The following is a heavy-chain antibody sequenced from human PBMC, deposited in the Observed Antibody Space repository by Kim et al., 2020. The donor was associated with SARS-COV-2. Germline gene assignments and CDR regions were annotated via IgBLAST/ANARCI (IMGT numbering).Heavy chain of an antibody. Sequence: DYAAPVKGRFTISRDESKNTLYLQMNSLKTEDTAVYYCTTDWGSSSWTGYWGQGTLVTVSS. V-gene: IGHV3-15*01. J-gene: IGHJ4*02. D-gene: IGHD6-13*01. CDR3: TTDWGSSSWTGY.